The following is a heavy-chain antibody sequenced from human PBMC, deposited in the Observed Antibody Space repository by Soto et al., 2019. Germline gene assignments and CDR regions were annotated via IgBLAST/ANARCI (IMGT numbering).Heavy chain of an antibody. D-gene: IGHD6-13*01. CDR2: IVPVFPSV. J-gene: IGHJ6*02. Sequence: QVQLVQSGAEVKRPGSSVKVSCKASGGAFNNYAIYWVRQAPGQGLEWLGTIVPVFPSVYYAPRFQGRLMITAVGSTDTVYMMLTSLKSEDTAVYYCAREMPSTASAYFYYGLNGWGQGTSVTVSS. V-gene: IGHV1-69*18. CDR3: AREMPSTASAYFYYGLNG. CDR1: GGAFNNYA.